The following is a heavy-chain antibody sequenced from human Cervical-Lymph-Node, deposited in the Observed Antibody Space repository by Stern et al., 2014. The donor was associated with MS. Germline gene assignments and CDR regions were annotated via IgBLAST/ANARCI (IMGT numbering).Heavy chain of an antibody. CDR1: GFSLNSLG. CDR2: ISIVGSNR. V-gene: IGHV3-30*03. Sequence: QVQLVESGGGVVQPGRSLRLSCAVSGFSLNSLGMHWVRQAPGKGLEWVAVISIVGSNRRYGDSVKGRFSISRDISNNTLYLQMNSLRPEDTAVYYCLGVGDAMHVWGQGTTVIVSS. J-gene: IGHJ6*02. CDR3: LGVGDAMHV.